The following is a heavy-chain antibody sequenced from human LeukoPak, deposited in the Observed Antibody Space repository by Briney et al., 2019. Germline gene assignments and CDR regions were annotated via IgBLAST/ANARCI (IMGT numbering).Heavy chain of an antibody. CDR2: INYSGST. V-gene: IGHV4-39*01. CDR3: ARHAHYYGSGFDP. Sequence: NPSETLSLTCSVSDDSISSSNYYWGWIRQPPGKGLEWIGSINYSGSTYYNPSLKSRVTISVDTSRNQFSLKLRSVTAADTAVYYCARHAHYYGSGFDPWGQGTLVTVSS. J-gene: IGHJ5*02. D-gene: IGHD3-10*01. CDR1: DDSISSSNYY.